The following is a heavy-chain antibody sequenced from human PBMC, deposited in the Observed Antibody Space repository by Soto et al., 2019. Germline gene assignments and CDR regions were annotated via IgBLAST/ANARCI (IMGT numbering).Heavy chain of an antibody. CDR3: ASSAYSSPHNWFDP. V-gene: IGHV1-69*13. D-gene: IGHD6-13*01. J-gene: IGHJ5*02. CDR2: IIPIFGTA. Sequence: GASVKVSCKASGGTFSSYAISWVRQAPGQGLEWMGGIIPIFGTANYAQKFQGRVTITADESTSTAYMELSSLRSEDTAVYYCASSAYSSPHNWFDPWGQGTXVTVSS. CDR1: GGTFSSYA.